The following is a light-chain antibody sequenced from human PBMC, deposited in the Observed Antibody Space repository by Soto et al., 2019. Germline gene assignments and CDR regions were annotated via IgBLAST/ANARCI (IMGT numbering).Light chain of an antibody. V-gene: IGLV2-11*01. J-gene: IGLJ2*01. CDR1: SNDVGGYNY. Sequence: QSALTQPRSVSASPGQSVTISCTGTSNDVGGYNYVSWYQQHPGKAPKLMIYDVSKRPSGVPDRFSGSKSGNTASLTISGLQAEDEADFYCCSYAGSYTFVFGGGTKLTVL. CDR2: DVS. CDR3: CSYAGSYTFV.